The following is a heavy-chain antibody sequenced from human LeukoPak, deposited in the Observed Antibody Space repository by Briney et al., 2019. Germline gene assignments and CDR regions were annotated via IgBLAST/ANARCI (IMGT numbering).Heavy chain of an antibody. Sequence: SETLSLTCAVSGYSISIGYYWGWIRQPPGKGLEWIGSIYHSGSTYYNPSLKSRVTISVDTSKNQFSLKLSSVTAADTAVYYCARVGARGPVFDYWGQGTLVTVSS. CDR3: ARVGARGPVFDY. D-gene: IGHD1-26*01. J-gene: IGHJ4*02. CDR2: IYHSGST. V-gene: IGHV4-38-2*01. CDR1: GYSISIGYY.